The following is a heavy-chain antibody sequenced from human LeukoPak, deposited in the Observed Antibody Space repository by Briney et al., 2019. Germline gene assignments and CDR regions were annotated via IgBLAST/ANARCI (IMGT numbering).Heavy chain of an antibody. CDR3: AREDVAAAGGFDY. V-gene: IGHV1-2*02. D-gene: IGHD6-13*01. Sequence: ASVKVSCKASGYTFTGYYMHWVRQAPGQGLEWMGWINPNSGGTNYAQKFQGRVTMTRDTSISTAYMELSRLRSDDTAVYYCAREDVAAAGGFDYXGQGTXVTVSS. CDR2: INPNSGGT. CDR1: GYTFTGYY. J-gene: IGHJ4*02.